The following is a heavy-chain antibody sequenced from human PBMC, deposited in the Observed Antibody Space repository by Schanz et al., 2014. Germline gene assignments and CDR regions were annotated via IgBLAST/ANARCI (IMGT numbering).Heavy chain of an antibody. D-gene: IGHD3-3*01. V-gene: IGHV1-18*01. CDR2: FSPYNGNT. CDR1: GYTFINYG. CDR3: SRVYDGDSWSDY. J-gene: IGHJ4*02. Sequence: QVQLVQSGAEVKKPGASVKVSCKASGYTFINYGIGWVRQAPGQGLEWMGWFSPYNGNTNSSPRVQDRVTMTTDTSTNTAYMELRSLRSDDTAVYYCSRVYDGDSWSDYWGQGTLVTVSS.